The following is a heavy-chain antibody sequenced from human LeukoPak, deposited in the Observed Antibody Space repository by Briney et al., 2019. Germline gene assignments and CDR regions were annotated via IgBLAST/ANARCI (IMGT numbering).Heavy chain of an antibody. CDR2: INTRSTYT. J-gene: IGHJ4*02. CDR1: GFTFSDYY. CDR3: AREACSSTSCSPHDY. V-gene: IGHV3-11*05. D-gene: IGHD2-2*01. Sequence: KPGGSLRLSCAASGFTFSDYYMSWIRQAPGKGLEWVSYINTRSTYTNYADSVKGRFTVSRDNAKNSLYLRMNSLRAEDTAVYYCAREACSSTSCSPHDYWGQGTLVTVSS.